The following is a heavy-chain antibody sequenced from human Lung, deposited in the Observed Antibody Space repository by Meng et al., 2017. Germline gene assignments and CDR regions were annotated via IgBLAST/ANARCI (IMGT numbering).Heavy chain of an antibody. D-gene: IGHD3-10*01. Sequence: QVHPVQSGAEVKKPGASVKVSCKSSDYTFTGYGVSWVRQAPGQGLEWMAWLGAHDGDRSHAPRFQGRVTVTADRLTATSFMELRNLRYDDTVVYYCARGTPGRSYSDFWGQGTLVTVSS. V-gene: IGHV1-18*04. CDR3: ARGTPGRSYSDF. CDR2: LGAHDGDR. CDR1: DYTFTGYG. J-gene: IGHJ4*02.